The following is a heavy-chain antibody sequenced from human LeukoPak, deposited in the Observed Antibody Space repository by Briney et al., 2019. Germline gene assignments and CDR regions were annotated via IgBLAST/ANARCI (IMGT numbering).Heavy chain of an antibody. V-gene: IGHV4-38-2*02. J-gene: IGHJ3*02. CDR1: GYSISSGYY. Sequence: SETLSLTCAVSGYSISSGYYWGWIRQPPGKGLEWIGSIYHSGSTYYNPSLKSRVTISVDTSKNQFSLKLSSVTAADTAVYYCAGDRAHDMITFGGVISPPDAFDIWGQGTMVAVSS. CDR2: IYHSGST. D-gene: IGHD3-16*02. CDR3: AGDRAHDMITFGGVISPPDAFDI.